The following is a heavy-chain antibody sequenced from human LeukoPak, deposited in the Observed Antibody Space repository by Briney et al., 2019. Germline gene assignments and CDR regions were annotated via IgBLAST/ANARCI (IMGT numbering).Heavy chain of an antibody. CDR2: VTSSGGHM. CDR1: GFIFSDYY. D-gene: IGHD3-10*01. CDR3: ARGGREFRGGTGLPAFGY. V-gene: IGHV3-11*04. Sequence: GGSLRLSCAASGFIFSDYYMTWIRQAPGKGLEWVSYVTSSGGHMYYADSAKGRFTISRDNAKNSLDLQMNSLRAEDTAVYYCARGGREFRGGTGLPAFGYWGQGTLVTVSS. J-gene: IGHJ4*02.